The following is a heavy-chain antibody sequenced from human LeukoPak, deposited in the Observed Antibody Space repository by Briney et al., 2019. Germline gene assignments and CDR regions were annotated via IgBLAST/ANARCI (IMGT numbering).Heavy chain of an antibody. CDR2: ISSSSSYI. J-gene: IGHJ4*02. CDR3: ARDSRKVYYYGSGSYDY. CDR1: GFTFSSYA. V-gene: IGHV3-21*01. D-gene: IGHD3-10*01. Sequence: GGSLRLSCAASGFTFSSYAMSWVRQAPGKGLEWVSSISSSSSYIYYADSVKGRFTISRDNAKNSLYLQMNSLRAEDTAVYYCARDSRKVYYYGSGSYDYWGQGTLVTVSS.